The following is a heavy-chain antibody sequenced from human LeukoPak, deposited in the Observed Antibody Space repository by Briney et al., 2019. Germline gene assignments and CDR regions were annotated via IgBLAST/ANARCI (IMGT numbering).Heavy chain of an antibody. J-gene: IGHJ4*02. CDR1: GFPFVGNG. D-gene: IGHD6-13*01. V-gene: IGHV3-7*01. CDR2: IRQDGNEK. CDR3: ARDQGSLPSDS. Sequence: GGSLRLSWEALGFPFVGNGITWSRKAPGKGWEGVANIRQDGNEKHYVDSVKGRFTISRDNAKNSLFLQMNSLRDEDTAIYYCARDQGSLPSDSWGQGTLVSVSS.